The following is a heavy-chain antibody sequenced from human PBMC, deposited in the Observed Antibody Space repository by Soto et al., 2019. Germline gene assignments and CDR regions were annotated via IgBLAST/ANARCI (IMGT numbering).Heavy chain of an antibody. Sequence: GASVKVSCKASGYTFIGYYMHWVRQAPGQGPEWMGWINPKSGGTNYAQKFQDRVTMTRDKSLSTAYMGLRRLRSDDTAVYYCASTYYYGSGSYSNFYGMDVWGQGTTVTVSS. CDR2: INPKSGGT. CDR3: ASTYYYGSGSYSNFYGMDV. J-gene: IGHJ6*02. V-gene: IGHV1-2*02. D-gene: IGHD3-10*01. CDR1: GYTFIGYY.